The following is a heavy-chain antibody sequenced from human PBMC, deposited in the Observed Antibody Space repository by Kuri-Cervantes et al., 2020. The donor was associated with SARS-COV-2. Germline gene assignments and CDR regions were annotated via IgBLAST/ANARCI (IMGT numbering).Heavy chain of an antibody. J-gene: IGHJ4*02. V-gene: IGHV3-23*01. CDR1: GFTFSSYA. Sequence: GESLKISCSASGFTFSSYAMTWVRQAPGKGLEWVSTISGSGGDTFYADSVKGRFTLSRDNAKNMLFLQMNSLRAEDTAVYYCVRDGDHWNFDYWGQGTLVTVSS. D-gene: IGHD1-1*01. CDR2: ISGSGGDT. CDR3: VRDGDHWNFDY.